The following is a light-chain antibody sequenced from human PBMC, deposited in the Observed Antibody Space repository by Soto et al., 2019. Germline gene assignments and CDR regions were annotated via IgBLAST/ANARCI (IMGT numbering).Light chain of an antibody. V-gene: IGKV3-20*01. CDR2: GAS. CDR1: QSLNRD. J-gene: IGKJ1*01. Sequence: IVITQSPATLSMSPGERATLSCRASQSLNRDLAWYQQKPGQSPRLLIFGASIRATGIPARFSGSGSGADFTLSISRLEPEDFAVYYCQQYGSSPMWTFGQGTKVDIK. CDR3: QQYGSSPMWT.